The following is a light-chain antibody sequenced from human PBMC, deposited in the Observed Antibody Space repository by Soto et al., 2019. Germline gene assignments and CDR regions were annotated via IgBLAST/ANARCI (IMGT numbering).Light chain of an antibody. CDR1: QNINSW. J-gene: IGKJ1*01. Sequence: DIQMTQSPSTVSASVGDRVTITCRASQNINSWLAWYQQKPGSAPKVLIYDASSLESGVPSRFSGSRSETGFTLTISSLQPDDFATYYCQQYDTYWTFGQGTKV. CDR2: DAS. CDR3: QQYDTYWT. V-gene: IGKV1-5*01.